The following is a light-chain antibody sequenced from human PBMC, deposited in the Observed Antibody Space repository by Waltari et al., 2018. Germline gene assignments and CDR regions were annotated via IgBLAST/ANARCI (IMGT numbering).Light chain of an antibody. CDR2: KAS. V-gene: IGKV1-5*03. CDR1: QSISSW. CDR3: QQYNSYSSVT. Sequence: DIQMTQSPSTLSASVGDRVTITCRASQSISSWLAWYQQKPGKAPKLLIYKASSLESGVPSRFSGSVSGTEFTLTISSLQPDDFATYYCQQYNSYSSVTFGQGTKVEIK. J-gene: IGKJ1*01.